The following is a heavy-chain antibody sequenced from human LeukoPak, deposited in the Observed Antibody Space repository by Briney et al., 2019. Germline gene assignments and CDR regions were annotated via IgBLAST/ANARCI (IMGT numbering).Heavy chain of an antibody. V-gene: IGHV3-48*01. CDR3: ARDQWYSSSWYPPYYYGMDV. CDR2: ISSSRSTI. CDR1: GFTFSSYS. D-gene: IGHD6-13*01. J-gene: IGHJ6*02. Sequence: GGSLRLSCAASGFTFSSYSMNWVRQAPGKGLEWVSYISSSRSTIYYADSVKGRFTISRDNAKNSLYLQMNSLRAEDTAVYYCARDQWYSSSWYPPYYYGMDVWGQGTTVTVSS.